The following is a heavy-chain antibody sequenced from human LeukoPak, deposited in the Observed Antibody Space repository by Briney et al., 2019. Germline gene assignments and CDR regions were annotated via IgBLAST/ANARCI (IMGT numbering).Heavy chain of an antibody. CDR2: IWYDGSNK. Sequence: GGSLRLSCAASGFTFSSYSMHWVRQAPGKGLEWVAVIWYDGSNKYYADSVKGRFTISRDNSKNTLYLQMNSLGAEDTAVYYCARDGSPYYYDSSGYYYVNYFDYWGQGTLVTVSS. V-gene: IGHV3-33*01. J-gene: IGHJ4*02. CDR3: ARDGSPYYYDSSGYYYVNYFDY. CDR1: GFTFSSYS. D-gene: IGHD3-22*01.